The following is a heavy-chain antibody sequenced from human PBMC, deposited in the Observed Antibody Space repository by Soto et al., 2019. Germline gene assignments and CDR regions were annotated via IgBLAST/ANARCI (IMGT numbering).Heavy chain of an antibody. D-gene: IGHD2-15*01. Sequence: QVQLVQSGAEVKKPGASVKVSCKASGYTFTSYAMHWVRQAPGQRLEWMGWINTVNGNTKYSQKFQARVTITRDTSPSTAYMELSRLRSEDTAVYYCARGPGGPDGPGDYWGQGTLVTVSS. J-gene: IGHJ4*02. CDR3: ARGPGGPDGPGDY. CDR1: GYTFTSYA. V-gene: IGHV1-3*04. CDR2: INTVNGNT.